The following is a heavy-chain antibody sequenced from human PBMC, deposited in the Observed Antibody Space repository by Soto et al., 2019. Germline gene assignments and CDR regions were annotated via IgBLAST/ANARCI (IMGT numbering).Heavy chain of an antibody. CDR3: VRANGGSIVGAFDF. CDR1: GFTFSSYS. Sequence: EVQLVESGGGLVKPGGSLRLSCAASGFTFSSYSMNWVRQAPGKGLEWVSSISSSSSYIYYADSVKGRFTISRDNAKNPLYLQMTSLKAEDTGVYDCVRANGGSIVGAFDFWGQGTLVTVSS. V-gene: IGHV3-21*01. J-gene: IGHJ4*01. CDR2: ISSSSSYI. D-gene: IGHD7-27*01.